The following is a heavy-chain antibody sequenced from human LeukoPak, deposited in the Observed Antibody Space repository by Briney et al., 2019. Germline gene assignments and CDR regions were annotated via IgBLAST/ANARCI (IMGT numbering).Heavy chain of an antibody. Sequence: SETLSLTCAVYGGSFSGYYWSWIRQPPGKGLEWIGEINHSGSTNYNPSLKSRVTISVDMSKSQFSLELTSVTAADTAVYYCAGDADTINWFFFWGQGTLVTVSS. CDR2: INHSGST. V-gene: IGHV4-34*01. D-gene: IGHD2-2*01. CDR1: GGSFSGYY. CDR3: AGDADTINWFFF. J-gene: IGHJ5*01.